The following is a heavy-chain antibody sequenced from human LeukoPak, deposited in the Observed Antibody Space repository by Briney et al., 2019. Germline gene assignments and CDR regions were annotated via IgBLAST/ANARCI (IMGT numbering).Heavy chain of an antibody. CDR1: GFTVSSNY. D-gene: IGHD3-22*01. J-gene: IGHJ3*02. CDR3: ARDHVGPDYYDSSGYLDAFDI. CDR2: IYSGGST. Sequence: GGSLRLSCAASGFTVSSNYMSWVRQAPGKGLEWVSVIYSGGSTYYADSVKGRFTISRDNSKNTLYLQMNSLRAEETAVYYCARDHVGPDYYDSSGYLDAFDIWGQGTMVTVSS. V-gene: IGHV3-53*01.